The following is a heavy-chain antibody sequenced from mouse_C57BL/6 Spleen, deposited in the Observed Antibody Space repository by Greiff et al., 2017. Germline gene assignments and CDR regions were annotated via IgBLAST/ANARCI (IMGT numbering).Heavy chain of an antibody. CDR1: GYTFTSYW. D-gene: IGHD1-1*01. CDR2: IDPSDSET. J-gene: IGHJ4*01. CDR3: ARYDGSTPYAMDY. Sequence: VQLQQPGAELVRPGSSVKLSCKASGYTFTSYWMHWVKQRPIQGLEWIGNIDPSDSETHYNQKFKDKATLTVDKSSSTAYMQLSSLTSEDSAVYYCARYDGSTPYAMDYWGKGTSVTVSS. V-gene: IGHV1-52*01.